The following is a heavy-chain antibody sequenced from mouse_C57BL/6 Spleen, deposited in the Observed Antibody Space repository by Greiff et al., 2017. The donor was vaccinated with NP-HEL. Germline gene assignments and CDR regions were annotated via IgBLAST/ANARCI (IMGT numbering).Heavy chain of an antibody. CDR3: VRRTSNLGAMDY. V-gene: IGHV1-18*01. Sequence: VQLKQSGPELVKPGASVKIPCKASGYTFTDYNMDWVKQSHGKSLEWIGDINPNNGGTIYNQKFKGKATLTVDKSSSTAYMELRSLTSEDTAVYYCVRRTSNLGAMDYWGQGTSVTVSS. CDR2: INPNNGGT. CDR1: GYTFTDYN. D-gene: IGHD2-5*01. J-gene: IGHJ4*01.